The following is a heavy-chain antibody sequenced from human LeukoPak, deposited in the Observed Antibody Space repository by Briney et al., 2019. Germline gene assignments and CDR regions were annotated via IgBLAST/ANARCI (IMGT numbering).Heavy chain of an antibody. J-gene: IGHJ5*02. CDR1: GGSISNYY. CDR3: ARDLGQYYDTSDNWFDP. D-gene: IGHD3-22*01. V-gene: IGHV3-7*01. CDR2: IKKDGSDK. Sequence: PSETLSLTCTVSGGSISNYYWGWIRQAPGKGLEWVANIKKDGSDKYYVDSVKGRFTISRDNAKTSLYLQMNSLRAEDTAVYYCARDLGQYYDTSDNWFDPWGQGTLVTVSS.